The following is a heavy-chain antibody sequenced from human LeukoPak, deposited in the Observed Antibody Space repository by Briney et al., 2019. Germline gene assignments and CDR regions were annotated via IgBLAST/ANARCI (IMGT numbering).Heavy chain of an antibody. CDR1: GGSFSGYY. J-gene: IGHJ4*02. V-gene: IGHV4-34*01. D-gene: IGHD3-10*01. CDR3: ARRMVRGVNFDY. Sequence: SETLSLTCAVYGGSFSGYYWSWIRQPPGKGLEWIGEINHSGSTNYNPSLKSRVTISVDTSKNQFSLKLSSVTAADTAVYYCARRMVRGVNFDYWGQGTLVTVFS. CDR2: INHSGST.